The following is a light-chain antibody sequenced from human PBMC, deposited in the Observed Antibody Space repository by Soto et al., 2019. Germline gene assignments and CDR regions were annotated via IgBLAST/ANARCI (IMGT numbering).Light chain of an antibody. CDR3: QQYDTYWT. J-gene: IGKJ1*01. Sequence: IRCPRSHSPLFASVGERVIIPFRSSQSISNWVAWYQQKPGKAPNLLIYKASSLKSGVPSRFSGSGSGTEFTLTISSLQPDDFATYYCQQYDTYWTFGQGTKVDI. CDR1: QSISNW. V-gene: IGKV1-5*03. CDR2: KAS.